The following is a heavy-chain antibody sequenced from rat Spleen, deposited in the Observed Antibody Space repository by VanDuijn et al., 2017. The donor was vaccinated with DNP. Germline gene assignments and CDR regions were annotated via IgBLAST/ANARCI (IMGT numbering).Heavy chain of an antibody. CDR3: ARRGTTTGTLYYFDY. Sequence: EVQLQESGPGLVKPSQSLSLTCSVTGYSITSSYRWNWIRKFPGNKLEWMGYINSAGSTNYNPSLKSRISITRDTSKNQFFLQVNSVTTEDTATYYCARRGTTTGTLYYFDYWGQGVMVTVSS. V-gene: IGHV3-3*01. D-gene: IGHD1-7*01. CDR1: GYSITSSYR. CDR2: INSAGST. J-gene: IGHJ2*01.